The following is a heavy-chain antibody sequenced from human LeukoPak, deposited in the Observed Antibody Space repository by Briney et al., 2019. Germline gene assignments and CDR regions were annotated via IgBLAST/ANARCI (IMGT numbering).Heavy chain of an antibody. Sequence: SVKISCKASGGTFSSYAISWVRQAPGQGLEWMGRIIPIFGTANYAQKFQGRVTITTDESTSTAYMELSSLRSEDTAVYYCARGPKSLAYSGSYPAWGQGTLVTVSS. CDR3: ARGPKSLAYSGSYPA. CDR1: GGTFSSYA. D-gene: IGHD1-26*01. J-gene: IGHJ5*02. CDR2: IIPIFGTA. V-gene: IGHV1-69*05.